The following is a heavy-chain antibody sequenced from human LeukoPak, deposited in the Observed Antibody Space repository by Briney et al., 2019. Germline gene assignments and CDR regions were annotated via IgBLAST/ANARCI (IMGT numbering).Heavy chain of an antibody. CDR1: GYTFTSYY. Sequence: SVKVSCKASGYTFTSYYMHWVRQAPGQGLEWMGRIIPILGIANYAQKFQGRVTITADKSTSTAYMELSSLRSEDTAVYYCARDRRGAVTIFGVVINYFDYWGQGTLVTVSS. D-gene: IGHD3-3*01. CDR2: IIPILGIA. CDR3: ARDRRGAVTIFGVVINYFDY. V-gene: IGHV1-69*04. J-gene: IGHJ4*02.